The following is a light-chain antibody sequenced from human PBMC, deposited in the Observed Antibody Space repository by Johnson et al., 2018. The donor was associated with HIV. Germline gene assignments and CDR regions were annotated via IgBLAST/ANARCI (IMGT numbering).Light chain of an antibody. V-gene: IGLV1-51*01. CDR1: SSNIGNNY. CDR2: DNN. CDR3: GTWGSSLSAGV. Sequence: QAVLTQPPSVSAAPGQTVTISCSGSSSNIGNNYVSWYQQLPGTAPKLLIYDNNKRPSGIPDRFSGSKSGTSATLGITGLQTGDEADYYCGTWGSSLSAGVFGTGTKLTVL. J-gene: IGLJ1*01.